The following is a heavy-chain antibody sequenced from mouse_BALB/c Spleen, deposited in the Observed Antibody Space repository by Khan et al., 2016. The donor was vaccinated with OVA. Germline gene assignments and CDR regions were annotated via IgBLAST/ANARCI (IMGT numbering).Heavy chain of an antibody. CDR1: GYTFTNYW. J-gene: IGHJ3*01. CDR2: IDPTTGYT. V-gene: IGHV1-7*01. D-gene: IGHD1-1*01. CDR3: TSHGSSDTWFGY. Sequence: QVQLQQSGAELAKPGASVKMSCKASGYTFTNYWMHWVKQRPGQGLEWIGYIDPTTGYTEYNQKFQDKATLTADKSFSTAYMPLSSLTSEDSAIYYCTSHGSSDTWFGYWGQGTLVTVSA.